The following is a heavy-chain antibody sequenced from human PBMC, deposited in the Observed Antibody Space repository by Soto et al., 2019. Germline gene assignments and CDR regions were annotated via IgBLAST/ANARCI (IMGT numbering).Heavy chain of an antibody. J-gene: IGHJ6*02. CDR2: IYFSGTT. V-gene: IGHV4-31*03. D-gene: IGHD3-3*01. Sequence: QVQLQESGPGLVKPSQTLSLTCTVSGGSITSGVSYWTWIRQHPGKGLEWIGSIYFSGTTHYNPSLKSRVSISVDTSKNHISLNLSSVTAADTAVYYCARDFSTNYSCGMDVWGQGTTVAVSS. CDR1: GGSITSGVSY. CDR3: ARDFSTNYSCGMDV.